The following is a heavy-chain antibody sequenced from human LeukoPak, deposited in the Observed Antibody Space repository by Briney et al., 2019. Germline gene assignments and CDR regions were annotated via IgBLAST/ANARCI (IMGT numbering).Heavy chain of an antibody. CDR3: ARDGSVANTAAFDI. CDR2: ISRGSTYI. V-gene: IGHV3-21*01. Sequence: GGSLRLSCAASGFIFSGYTMIWVRQAPGKGLEWVSSISRGSTYIFYADSVKGRFTISRDNAKNSLYLQMNSLRAEDTDVYYCARDGSVANTAAFDIWGQGTMLTVSS. D-gene: IGHD5-12*01. J-gene: IGHJ3*02. CDR1: GFIFSGYT.